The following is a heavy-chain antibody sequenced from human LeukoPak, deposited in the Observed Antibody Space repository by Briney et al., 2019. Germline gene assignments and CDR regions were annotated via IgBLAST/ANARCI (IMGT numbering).Heavy chain of an antibody. CDR3: AKDRGELATDY. D-gene: IGHD1-26*01. V-gene: IGHV3-23*01. CDR1: GFTFSDYA. CDR2: ISGSAHKI. Sequence: GRSLRLSCVVSGFTFSDYAMSWVRQAPEKGLDWVSVISGSAHKIRYADSVKGRFTISRDNSKNTLYLQMNSLRAEDTAVYYCAKDRGELATDYWGQGTLVTVSS. J-gene: IGHJ4*02.